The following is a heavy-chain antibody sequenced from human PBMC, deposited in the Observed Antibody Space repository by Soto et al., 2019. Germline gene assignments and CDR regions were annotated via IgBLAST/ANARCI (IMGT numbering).Heavy chain of an antibody. CDR1: GFSLSNAGLG. J-gene: IGHJ5*02. CDR3: ASTYSSSWYSFDP. Sequence: HVTVKESGPVLVKPTETLTLTCTVSGFSLSNAGLGVSWIRQPPGKALEWLAHIFSNDEKSYSTSLKSRLTISKDTSKSQVVLTMTNMDPVDTATYYCASTYSSSWYSFDPWGQGTLVTVSS. CDR2: IFSNDEK. V-gene: IGHV2-26*04. D-gene: IGHD6-13*01.